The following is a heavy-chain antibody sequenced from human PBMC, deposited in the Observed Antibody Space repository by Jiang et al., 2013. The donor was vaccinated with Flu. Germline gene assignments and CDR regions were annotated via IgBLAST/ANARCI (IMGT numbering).Heavy chain of an antibody. D-gene: IGHD4-23*01. CDR2: IYYMGAP. CDR3: ARDSDYGGNAYYFDY. Sequence: KGLEWIGYIYYMGAPTTTPPSKSRVTISVDTSKNQFSLKLSSVTAADTAVYYCARDSDYGGNAYYFDYWGQGTLVTVSS. V-gene: IGHV4-59*01. J-gene: IGHJ4*02.